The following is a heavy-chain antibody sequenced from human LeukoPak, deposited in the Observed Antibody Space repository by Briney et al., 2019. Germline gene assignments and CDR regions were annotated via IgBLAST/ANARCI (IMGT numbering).Heavy chain of an antibody. CDR3: ARAGYCSGTSCQWVPLV. V-gene: IGHV4-59*01. CDR1: GGSISTYY. J-gene: IGHJ6*02. Sequence: SETLSLTCTVSGGSISTYYWVWIRQSPGQGLEGMGYVSYSVNTNYNPSLKSRVTISVDTSKNQLSLKLSSITAADTAVYHCARAGYCSGTSCQWVPLVSGQGTTVTVSS. CDR2: VSYSVNT. D-gene: IGHD2-2*03.